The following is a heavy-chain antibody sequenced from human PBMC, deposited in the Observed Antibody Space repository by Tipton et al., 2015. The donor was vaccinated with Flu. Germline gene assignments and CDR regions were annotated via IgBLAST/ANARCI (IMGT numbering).Heavy chain of an antibody. Sequence: GLVKPSETLSLTCSVSGGSIVDSSYYWGWVRQPPGKGLEWVGSFFYSGSFYYNPSLKSRVIISVDSSKNQFSLRLSSVTAAETALYYCARGRFDSWSGYRENWYFDLWGRGTLLTVSS. J-gene: IGHJ2*01. D-gene: IGHD3-3*01. CDR1: GGSIVDSSYY. V-gene: IGHV4-39*07. CDR2: FFYSGSF. CDR3: ARGRFDSWSGYRENWYFDL.